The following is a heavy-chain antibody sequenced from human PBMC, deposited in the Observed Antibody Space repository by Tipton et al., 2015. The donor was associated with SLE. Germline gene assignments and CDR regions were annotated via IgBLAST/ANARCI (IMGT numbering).Heavy chain of an antibody. V-gene: IGHV4-39*07. CDR3: ARALGGSSGWYGDAFDI. CDR2: IYYSGST. J-gene: IGHJ3*02. Sequence: LRLSCTVSGGSISSSSYYWGWIRQPPGKGLEWIGSIYYSGSTYYNPSLKSRVTISVDTSKNQFSLKLSSVTAADTAVYYCARALGGSSGWYGDAFDIWGQGTMVTVSS. CDR1: GGSISSSSYY. D-gene: IGHD6-19*01.